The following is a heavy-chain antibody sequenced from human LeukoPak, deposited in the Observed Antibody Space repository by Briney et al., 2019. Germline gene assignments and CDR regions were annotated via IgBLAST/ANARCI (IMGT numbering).Heavy chain of an antibody. V-gene: IGHV3-21*01. CDR1: GFTFSSYS. Sequence: GGSLRLSCAASGFTFSSYSMSWVRQAPGKGLEWVSSISSSSSYIYYADSVKGRFTIYRDNAQTSLYLHTNSLTDEATDVYYCARGPGASDYWGQGTLVTVSS. J-gene: IGHJ4*02. CDR2: ISSSSSYI. D-gene: IGHD3-10*01. CDR3: ARGPGASDY.